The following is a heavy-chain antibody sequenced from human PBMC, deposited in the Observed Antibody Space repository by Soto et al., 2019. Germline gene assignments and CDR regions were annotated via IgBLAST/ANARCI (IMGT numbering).Heavy chain of an antibody. CDR3: ARSTTGTIRRFDY. V-gene: IGHV3-23*01. Sequence: EVQLLESGGGLVQPGGSLRLSCAASGFTFSSYAMSWVRQAPGKGLAWVSAISGSGGSTYYADSVKGRFTISRDNSKNTLYLQMNSLRAEDTAVYYCARSTTGTIRRFDYWGQGTLVTVSS. CDR1: GFTFSSYA. J-gene: IGHJ4*02. D-gene: IGHD1-1*01. CDR2: ISGSGGST.